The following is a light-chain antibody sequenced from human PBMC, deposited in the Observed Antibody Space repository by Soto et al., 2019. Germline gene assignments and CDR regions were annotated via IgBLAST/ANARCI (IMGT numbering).Light chain of an antibody. Sequence: LTQSPAILSFSPGERATLSCTASQSVDTYIAWYQQRPGQPPRLLIHDTSLMASGVPARFRGSGSGTDFTLTITSLEPEYFAVYCCQQRRNWVSFGPGTRL. V-gene: IGKV3-11*01. J-gene: IGKJ3*01. CDR2: DTS. CDR3: QQRRNWVS. CDR1: QSVDTY.